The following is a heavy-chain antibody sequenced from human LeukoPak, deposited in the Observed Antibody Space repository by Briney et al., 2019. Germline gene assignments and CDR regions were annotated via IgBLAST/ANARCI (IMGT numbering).Heavy chain of an antibody. J-gene: IGHJ4*02. CDR1: GFTFSSYI. CDR3: ARGSGSAFDY. D-gene: IGHD2-15*01. Sequence: PGGSLRLSCAASGFTFSSYIMNWVRQAPGKGLEWVSYISSSSSPIYYADSVKGRFTISRDNAKNSLYLQMYSLRDEDTAVYYCARGSGSAFDYWGQGTLVTASS. V-gene: IGHV3-48*02. CDR2: ISSSSSPI.